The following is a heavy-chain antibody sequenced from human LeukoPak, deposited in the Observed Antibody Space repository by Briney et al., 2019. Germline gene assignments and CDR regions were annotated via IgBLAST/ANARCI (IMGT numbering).Heavy chain of an antibody. V-gene: IGHV3-23*01. J-gene: IGHJ4*02. CDR1: GFTFSNYA. Sequence: GGSLRLSCAASGFTFSNYAMNWVRQAPGKGLEWVSTISGVGDSTYYAESVKGRFTMPRDNSKNTVYLQMNSLRVEDTAIYYCARDKDYSFGYWGQGTLVTVSS. D-gene: IGHD4-11*01. CDR3: ARDKDYSFGY. CDR2: ISGVGDST.